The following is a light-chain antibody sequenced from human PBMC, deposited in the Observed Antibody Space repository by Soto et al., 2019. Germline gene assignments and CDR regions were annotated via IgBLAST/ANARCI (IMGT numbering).Light chain of an antibody. J-gene: IGKJ2*02. V-gene: IGKV1-17*01. Sequence: DIQMTQSPSSLSASVEDRVTITCRASQGIRNDLTWYQQIPGKAPKRLIYAASRLQSGVPSRFSGSGSGTEFTLTISSLQPEDFATYYCLQHTTYPRTFGQGTRVEIK. CDR1: QGIRND. CDR2: AAS. CDR3: LQHTTYPRT.